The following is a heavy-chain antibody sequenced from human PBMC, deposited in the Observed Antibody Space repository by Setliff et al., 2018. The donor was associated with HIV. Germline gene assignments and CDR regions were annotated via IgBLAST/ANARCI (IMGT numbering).Heavy chain of an antibody. V-gene: IGHV4-59*01. Sequence: PSETLSLTCIVSGASISSDTWSWIRQPPGKGLQWIGFIYNSEITNYNPSLKSRVTISLDMSKNQFSLKLTSVTAADTAMYYCATYSVGEGGRGHWGQGVLVTVSS. CDR1: GASISSDT. J-gene: IGHJ4*02. D-gene: IGHD1-26*01. CDR2: IYNSEIT. CDR3: ATYSVGEGGRGH.